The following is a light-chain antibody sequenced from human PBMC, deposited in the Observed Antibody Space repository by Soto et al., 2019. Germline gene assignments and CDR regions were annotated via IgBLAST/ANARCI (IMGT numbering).Light chain of an antibody. V-gene: IGKV3-15*01. Sequence: EIVVTQSPATLSVSPGERATLSCRASQSVSSNLAWYQQKPGQAPRLLISGASTMATGIPARFSGSGSGTEFTLTITSLQSEDFAVYYCQQYNDWPRTFGQGTKVAIQ. CDR1: QSVSSN. J-gene: IGKJ1*01. CDR3: QQYNDWPRT. CDR2: GAS.